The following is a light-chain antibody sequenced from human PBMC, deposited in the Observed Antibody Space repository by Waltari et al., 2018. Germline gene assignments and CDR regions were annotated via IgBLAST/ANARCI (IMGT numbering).Light chain of an antibody. CDR2: DVS. J-gene: IGLJ1*01. V-gene: IGLV2-14*03. Sequence: QSALTQPASVSGSPGQSITISCTGSSSDFPTNNYVSWYQQHPGKAPKLMIYDVSNRPPGVSIRFSGSKSGNPASLAISGLRAEDEADYHCSSYTGGSTSVFGTGTKVTVL. CDR1: SSDFPTNNY. CDR3: SSYTGGSTSV.